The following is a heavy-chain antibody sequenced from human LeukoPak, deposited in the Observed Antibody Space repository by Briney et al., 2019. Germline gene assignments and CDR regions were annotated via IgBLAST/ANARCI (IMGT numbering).Heavy chain of an antibody. CDR1: GFTFSTYA. Sequence: GGSLRLSCAASGFTFSTYAMTWVRQAPGKGLEWVSVVNGGGGATYYAGSVKGRFAISRDNSKNTLYLQMNSLRAEDTAVYYCAKRATTVTTWGFDYWGLGTLVTVSS. D-gene: IGHD4-17*01. J-gene: IGHJ4*02. CDR3: AKRATTVTTWGFDY. CDR2: VNGGGGAT. V-gene: IGHV3-23*01.